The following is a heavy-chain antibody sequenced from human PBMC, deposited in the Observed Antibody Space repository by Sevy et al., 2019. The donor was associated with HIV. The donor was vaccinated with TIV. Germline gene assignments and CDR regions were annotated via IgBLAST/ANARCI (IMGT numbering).Heavy chain of an antibody. Sequence: GGSLRLSCAASGFTFDDYAMHWVRQAPGKGLEWVSGISWNSGSIGYADSVKGRFTISRDNAKNSLYLQMNSLRAEDTALYYCAKLGGGYHYYGMDVWGQGTTVTVSS. CDR3: AKLGGGYHYYGMDV. CDR1: GFTFDDYA. D-gene: IGHD3-10*01. V-gene: IGHV3-9*01. CDR2: ISWNSGSI. J-gene: IGHJ6*02.